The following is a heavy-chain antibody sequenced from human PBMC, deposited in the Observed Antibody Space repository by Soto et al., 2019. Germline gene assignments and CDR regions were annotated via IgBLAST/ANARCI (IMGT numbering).Heavy chain of an antibody. CDR2: IWYDGSNK. V-gene: IGHV3-33*01. J-gene: IGHJ6*02. CDR1: GFTFSSYG. CDR3: ASRTYYDILTGYRALGMDV. D-gene: IGHD3-9*01. Sequence: QVQLVESGGGVVQPGRSLRLSCAASGFTFSSYGMHWVRQAPGKGLEWVAVIWYDGSNKYYADSVKGRFTISRDNSKNPLYLQMNTLRAEDTAVYYCASRTYYDILTGYRALGMDVWGQGTTVTVSS.